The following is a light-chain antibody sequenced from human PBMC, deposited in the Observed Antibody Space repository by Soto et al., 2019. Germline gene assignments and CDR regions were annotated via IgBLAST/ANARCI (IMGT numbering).Light chain of an antibody. V-gene: IGKV1-39*01. CDR1: QAVGSY. J-gene: IGKJ1*01. CDR2: ASS. CDR3: QQAYRAPWT. Sequence: DIQMTQSPSSLSASVGDRLTLTCRASQAVGSYLNWFQQKAGKPPKLLIYASSKLERGVPSRFRGTGSGTEFTLTGSSLQPEDFATYYCQQAYRAPWTFGQGTKVEV.